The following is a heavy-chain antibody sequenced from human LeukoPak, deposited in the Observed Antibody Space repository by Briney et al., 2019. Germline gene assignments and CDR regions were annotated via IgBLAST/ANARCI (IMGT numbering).Heavy chain of an antibody. CDR1: GGSISSYY. CDR3: ARVDGDYGPSYYYGVDV. Sequence: SETLSLTCTVSGGSISSYYWSWIRQPPGKGLEGIGYIYYSGSTNYNPSLKSRVTISVDTSKNQFSLKLSSVTAADTAVYYCARVDGDYGPSYYYGVDVWGQGTTVTVSS. V-gene: IGHV4-59*01. D-gene: IGHD4-17*01. CDR2: IYYSGST. J-gene: IGHJ6*02.